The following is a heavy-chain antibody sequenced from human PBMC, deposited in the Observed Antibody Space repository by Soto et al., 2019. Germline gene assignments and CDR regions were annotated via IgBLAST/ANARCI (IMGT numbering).Heavy chain of an antibody. Sequence: GGSLRLSCAASGFTFSSYGMHWVRQAPGKRLEWVAVISYDGSNKYYADSVKGRFTISRDNSKNTLYLQMNSLRAEDTAVYYCAKENYRYGSGSYPYYYYYGMDVWGQGTTVTVSS. D-gene: IGHD3-10*01. CDR1: GFTFSSYG. J-gene: IGHJ6*02. CDR2: ISYDGSNK. V-gene: IGHV3-30*18. CDR3: AKENYRYGSGSYPYYYYYGMDV.